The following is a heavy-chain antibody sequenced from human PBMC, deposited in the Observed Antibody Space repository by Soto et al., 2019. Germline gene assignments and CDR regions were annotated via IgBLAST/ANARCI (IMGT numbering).Heavy chain of an antibody. CDR1: GASIRSGGYY. Sequence: SETLSLTCSVSGASIRSGGYYWSWLRQSPGKGLEWIGHIYYTGSTFYSPSLKSRLTVSLDTSKNQFSLDLRPVTAADTAMYYCARIEMASIKWGRGTPVTVSS. J-gene: IGHJ4*02. V-gene: IGHV4-31*03. CDR3: ARIEMASIK. CDR2: IYYTGST.